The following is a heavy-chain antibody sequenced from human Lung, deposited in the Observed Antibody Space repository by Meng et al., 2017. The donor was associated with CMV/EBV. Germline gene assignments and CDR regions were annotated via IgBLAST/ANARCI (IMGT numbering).Heavy chain of an antibody. CDR2: IWYDGSNK. D-gene: IGHD3-3*01. CDR3: AKDHLITIYWGGVDV. J-gene: IGHJ6*02. Sequence: SCAASGFTFSSYGMHWVRQAPGKGLEWVAVIWYDGSNKYYADSVKGRFTISRDNSKNTLYLQMNSLRAEDTAVYYCAKDHLITIYWGGVDVWGQGTXVTVSS. CDR1: GFTFSSYG. V-gene: IGHV3-33*06.